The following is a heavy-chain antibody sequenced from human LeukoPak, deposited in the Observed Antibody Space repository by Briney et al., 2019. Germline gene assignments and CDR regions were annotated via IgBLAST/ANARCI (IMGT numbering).Heavy chain of an antibody. CDR2: IYYSGST. J-gene: IGHJ4*02. D-gene: IGHD5-12*01. CDR1: GGSISSYY. CDR3: ARARGYSGYDWGFDY. Sequence: PSETLSLTCTASGGSISSYYWSWIRQPPGKGLEWIGYIYYSGSTNYNPSLKSRVTISVDTSKNQFSLKLVSVTAADTAVYFCARARGYSGYDWGFDYWGQGALVTVSS. V-gene: IGHV4-59*01.